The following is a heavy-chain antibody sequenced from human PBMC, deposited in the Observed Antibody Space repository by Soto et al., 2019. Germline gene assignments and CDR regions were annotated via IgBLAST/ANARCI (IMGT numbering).Heavy chain of an antibody. J-gene: IGHJ4*02. Sequence: GSLRLSCVVSGFTFNSYSMDWVRQAPGKGLEWVSYITSGSSTIHYADSVKGRFTISRDNAKNSVFLQMNSLRVEDTAVYYCVRDGGSLGYWGQGTLVTVSS. CDR2: ITSGSSTI. D-gene: IGHD3-16*01. V-gene: IGHV3-48*01. CDR1: GFTFNSYS. CDR3: VRDGGSLGY.